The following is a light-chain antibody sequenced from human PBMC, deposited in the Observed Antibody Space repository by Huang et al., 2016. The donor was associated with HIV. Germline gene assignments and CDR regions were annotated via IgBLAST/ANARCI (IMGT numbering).Light chain of an antibody. CDR1: QNILYKSNNKNF. CDR3: QQCYTPPYT. J-gene: IGKJ2*01. V-gene: IGKV4-1*01. CDR2: WAS. Sequence: DIVMTQSPDSLALSLGERATINCKSSQNILYKSNNKNFLTWYQQKPGQPPKWLIYWASTRESGVPARFSGSGSATDFNLTINSLQAEDVAVYYCQQCYTPPYTFGQGTKVEIK.